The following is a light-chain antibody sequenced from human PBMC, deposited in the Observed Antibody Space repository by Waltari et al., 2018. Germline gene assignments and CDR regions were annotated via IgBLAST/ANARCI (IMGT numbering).Light chain of an antibody. V-gene: IGLV1-47*01. CDR1: SSNIGDNY. J-gene: IGLJ3*02. Sequence: QSVLTQLPSASGTPGQGVTISCSGSSSNIGDNYVYWYQQFPGTSPKLLIHRNNQRPSGVPDRFSGSKSGTSAFLVISGLRYEDEADYHCATWDDSLSGWVFGGGTKVTVL. CDR3: ATWDDSLSGWV. CDR2: RNN.